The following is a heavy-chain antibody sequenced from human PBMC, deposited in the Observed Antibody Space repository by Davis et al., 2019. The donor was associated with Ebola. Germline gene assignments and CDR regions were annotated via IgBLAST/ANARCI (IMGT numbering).Heavy chain of an antibody. CDR3: AKGDLGGFDP. CDR2: ISGSGGST. Sequence: GESLKISCAASGFTVSSNYMSWVRQAPGKGLEWVSAISGSGGSTYYADSVKGRFTISRDNSKNTLYLQMNSLRAEDTAVYYCAKGDLGGFDPWGQGTLVTVSS. J-gene: IGHJ5*02. CDR1: GFTVSSNY. V-gene: IGHV3-23*01. D-gene: IGHD1-26*01.